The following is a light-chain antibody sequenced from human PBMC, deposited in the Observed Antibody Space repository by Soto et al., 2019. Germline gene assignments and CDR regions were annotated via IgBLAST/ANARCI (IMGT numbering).Light chain of an antibody. CDR1: SSNFGAGYD. V-gene: IGLV1-47*02. J-gene: IGLJ3*02. Sequence: QPVLTQPPSVSGAPGQRITISCTGSSSNFGAGYDVHWYQQLPGTAPKLLIYNNNQRPSGVPDRFSGSKSGTSASLAIIGLRSDDESDYYCAVWDDSLSGPVFGGGTKLTVL. CDR2: NNN. CDR3: AVWDDSLSGPV.